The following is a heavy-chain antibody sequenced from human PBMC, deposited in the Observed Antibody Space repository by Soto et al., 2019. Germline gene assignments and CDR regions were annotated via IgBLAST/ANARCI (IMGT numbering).Heavy chain of an antibody. D-gene: IGHD4-4*01. CDR3: AWDNSGRFRTDH. V-gene: IGHV3-15*07. CDR1: GLKFSDAW. J-gene: IGHJ4*02. CDR2: IKSKGGGETK. Sequence: EVQLVESGGGLVKPGDSLRLSCAVSGLKFSDAWMNWVRQAPGKGLEWVGRIKSKGGGETKDYAAPVKGRFAIAREHSRYTLYWQMNSLKIEDTAVYYCAWDNSGRFRTDHWGQGTLVTVS.